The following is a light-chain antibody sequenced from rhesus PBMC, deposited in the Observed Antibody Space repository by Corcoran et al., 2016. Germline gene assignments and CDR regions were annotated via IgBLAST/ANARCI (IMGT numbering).Light chain of an antibody. J-gene: IGKJ1*01. CDR1: QGISSY. Sequence: DIQMTQSPSSLSASVGDTVTITCRASQGISSYLNWFQQKPGKAPKLLIYAASSLETGVPSRFSGSGSGTDFTLTISSLQPEDIATYYCQQHDNSPWTFGQGTKVEIK. V-gene: IGKV1-28*02. CDR3: QQHDNSPWT. CDR2: AAS.